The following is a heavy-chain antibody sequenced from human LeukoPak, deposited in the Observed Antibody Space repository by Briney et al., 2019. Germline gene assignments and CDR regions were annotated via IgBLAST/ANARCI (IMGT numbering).Heavy chain of an antibody. Sequence: GGSLRLSCAASGFTFDDYAMYWVRQTPGKGLEWVSLISGDGGDSTYYADSVKGRFTISRDNSKTSLYLQMNSLRTEDTALYYCAKDLINSSGWFGAFDIWGPGTRVTVSS. CDR2: ISGDGGDST. D-gene: IGHD3-22*01. V-gene: IGHV3-43*02. CDR1: GFTFDDYA. J-gene: IGHJ3*02. CDR3: AKDLINSSGWFGAFDI.